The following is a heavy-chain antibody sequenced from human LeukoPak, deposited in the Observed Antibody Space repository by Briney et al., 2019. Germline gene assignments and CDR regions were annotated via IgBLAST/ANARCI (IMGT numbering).Heavy chain of an antibody. CDR1: GFTFSSYW. CDR3: ARGRPHGNDY. J-gene: IGHJ4*02. CDR2: IASDGSST. D-gene: IGHD4-23*01. Sequence: GGSLRLSCAASGFTFSSYWMNWVHQAPGKGLVWVSRIASDGSSTTYADSVKGRFSISRDNAKNTLYLQMNSLRVEDTAVYYCARGRPHGNDYWGQGTLVTVSS. V-gene: IGHV3-74*01.